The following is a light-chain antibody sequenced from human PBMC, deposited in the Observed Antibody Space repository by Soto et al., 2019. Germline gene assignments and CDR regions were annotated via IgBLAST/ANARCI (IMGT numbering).Light chain of an antibody. Sequence: EIVLTQSPGTLTLSPGERATLSCRASQSVSSSYLAWYQQKPGQAPRLLIYGASSRATGIPDRFSGSGSGTDFTLTITRPETEDFEVYYCQQYGSSPTFGQGTRLEIK. CDR1: QSVSSSY. V-gene: IGKV3-20*01. J-gene: IGKJ5*01. CDR3: QQYGSSPT. CDR2: GAS.